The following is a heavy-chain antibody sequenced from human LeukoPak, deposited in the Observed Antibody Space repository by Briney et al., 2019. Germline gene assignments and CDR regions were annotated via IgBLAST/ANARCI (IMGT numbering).Heavy chain of an antibody. Sequence: GRSLRLSCAASGFTFGSYAMHWVRQAPGKGLEWAAVMSFDGTHIYYADSVKGRFTISRDNAKNSLYLQMNSLRAEDTAVYYCARGDSSWLVDYWGQGTLVTVSS. V-gene: IGHV3-30-3*01. D-gene: IGHD6-13*01. CDR3: ARGDSSWLVDY. CDR1: GFTFGSYA. J-gene: IGHJ4*02. CDR2: MSFDGTHI.